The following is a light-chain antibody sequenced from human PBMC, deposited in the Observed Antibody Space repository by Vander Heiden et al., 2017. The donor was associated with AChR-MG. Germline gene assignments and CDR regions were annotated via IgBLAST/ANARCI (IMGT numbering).Light chain of an antibody. V-gene: IGLV2-14*03. CDR1: SSDVGGYNY. CDR2: DVS. J-gene: IGLJ2*01. CDR3: SSYTSSSHVV. Sequence: QSALTQPAPVSGSPGQSITISCTGTSSDVGGYNYVSWYQQHPGKAPKLMIYDVSNRPSGVSNRFPGSKSGNTASLTISGLQAEDEADYYCSSYTSSSHVVFGGGTKLTVL.